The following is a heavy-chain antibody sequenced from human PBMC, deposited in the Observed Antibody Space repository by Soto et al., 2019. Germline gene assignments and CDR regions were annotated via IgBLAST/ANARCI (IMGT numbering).Heavy chain of an antibody. CDR3: ARERIAAV. CDR2: IYYTGST. Sequence: SETLSLTCTASGGSISNFYWSWIRQSPGKGLEWIGYIYYTGSTNYNPSLKSRVTISVDSSKNQFSLKLSSVTAADTAVYYCARERIAAVWGQGTTVTVSS. V-gene: IGHV4-59*01. J-gene: IGHJ6*02. CDR1: GGSISNFY. D-gene: IGHD6-25*01.